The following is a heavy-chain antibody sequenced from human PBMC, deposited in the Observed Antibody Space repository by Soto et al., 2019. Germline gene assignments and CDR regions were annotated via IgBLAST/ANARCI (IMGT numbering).Heavy chain of an antibody. Sequence: QVQLVESGGGLVKPGGSLRLSCAASGFTFSDYYMSWIRQAPGKGLEWVSYISSSGSTIYYADSVKGRFTISRDNAKNSLYLQMNSLRAEDTAVYYCARAGHPTRGSSWYLRRYYYYYMDVWGKGTTVTVSS. D-gene: IGHD6-13*01. CDR2: ISSSGSTI. CDR1: GFTFSDYY. CDR3: ARAGHPTRGSSWYLRRYYYYYMDV. J-gene: IGHJ6*03. V-gene: IGHV3-11*01.